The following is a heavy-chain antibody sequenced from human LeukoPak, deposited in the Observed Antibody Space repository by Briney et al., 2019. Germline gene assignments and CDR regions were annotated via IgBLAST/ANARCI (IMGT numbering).Heavy chain of an antibody. D-gene: IGHD3-22*01. Sequence: GGSRRLSCAASGLTFGNAWMSWVRQAPGKGLEWVARITSKTSGEATDYAAPVRGRLTISRDDSKATLYLQMDSLETEDTAIYYCTTYRYSYGSTGYSYFDYWGQGILVTASS. CDR3: TTYRYSYGSTGYSYFDY. CDR2: ITSKTSGEAT. CDR1: GLTFGNAW. J-gene: IGHJ4*02. V-gene: IGHV3-15*01.